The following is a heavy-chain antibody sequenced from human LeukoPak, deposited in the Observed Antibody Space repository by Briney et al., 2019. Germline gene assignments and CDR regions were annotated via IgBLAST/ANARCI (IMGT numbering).Heavy chain of an antibody. CDR2: ISSSSSYI. CDR3: ARDRARWESYNWFDP. V-gene: IGHV3-21*01. D-gene: IGHD1-26*01. J-gene: IGHJ5*02. CDR1: GFTFSSYS. Sequence: GSLRLSCAASGFTFSSYSMNWVRQAPGKGLEWVSSISSSSSYIYYADSVKGRFTISRDNAKNSLYLQMNSLRAEDTAVYYCARDRARWESYNWFDPWGQGTLVTVSS.